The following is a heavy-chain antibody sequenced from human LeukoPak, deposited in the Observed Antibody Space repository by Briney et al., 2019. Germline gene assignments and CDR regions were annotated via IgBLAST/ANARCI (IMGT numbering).Heavy chain of an antibody. J-gene: IGHJ4*02. D-gene: IGHD1-26*01. Sequence: SETLSLTCAVYGGSFSGYYWSWIRQPPGKGLEWIGEINHSGSTNYNPSLKSRVTISVDTSKNQFSLKLSSVTAADTAVYYCARGLNYRYSGSFDYWGQGTLVTVSS. CDR2: INHSGST. CDR3: ARGLNYRYSGSFDY. V-gene: IGHV4-34*01. CDR1: GGSFSGYY.